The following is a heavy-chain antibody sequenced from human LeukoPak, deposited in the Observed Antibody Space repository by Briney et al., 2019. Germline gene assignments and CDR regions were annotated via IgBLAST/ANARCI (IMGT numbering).Heavy chain of an antibody. D-gene: IGHD3-10*01. V-gene: IGHV5-10-1*01. CDR2: IDPSDSYT. J-gene: IGHJ6*04. Sequence: GESLKISCKGSGYSFTSYWISWVRQMPGKGLEWMGRIDPSDSYTNYSPSFQGHVTISADKSISTAYLQWSSLKASDTAMYYCAVWFGELYSPNYYYYGMDVWGKGTTVTVSS. CDR1: GYSFTSYW. CDR3: AVWFGELYSPNYYYYGMDV.